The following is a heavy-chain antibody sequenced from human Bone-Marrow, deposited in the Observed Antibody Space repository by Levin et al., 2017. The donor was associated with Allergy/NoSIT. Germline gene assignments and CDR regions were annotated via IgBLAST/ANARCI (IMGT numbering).Heavy chain of an antibody. CDR1: GFSFSDSY. CDR3: GRAIAVGYYFDY. D-gene: IGHD2-15*01. CDR2: ISGGGTYS. Sequence: GESLKISCTASGFSFSDSYMSWIRQAPGKGLEWISYISGGGTYSRYADSVKGRFTISRDNAQDSLYLQMDSLGAEDTAIYYCGRAIAVGYYFDYWGQGVLVTVSS. J-gene: IGHJ4*02. V-gene: IGHV3-11*05.